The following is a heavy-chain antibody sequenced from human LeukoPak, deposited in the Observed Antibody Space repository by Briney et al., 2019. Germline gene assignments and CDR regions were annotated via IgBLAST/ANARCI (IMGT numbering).Heavy chain of an antibody. CDR1: GFTLSSYA. J-gene: IGHJ4*02. Sequence: PGGSLRLSCAASGFTLSSYAMNWVRQAPGKGLEWVAAITGNGGSKYYADSVKGRFTISRDYSKNTLYLQMNSLRAEDTAVYYCAKDVNYYDSSGYYDYWGQGTLVTVSS. D-gene: IGHD3-22*01. CDR3: AKDVNYYDSSGYYDY. V-gene: IGHV3-23*01. CDR2: ITGNGGSK.